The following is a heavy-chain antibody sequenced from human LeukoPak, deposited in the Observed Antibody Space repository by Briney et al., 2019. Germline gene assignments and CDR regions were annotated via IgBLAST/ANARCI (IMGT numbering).Heavy chain of an antibody. Sequence: SVKVSCKASGGTFSSYAISWVPQAPGQGLEWMGGIIPIFGTANYAQKFQGRVTITADESTSTAYTELSSLRSEDTAVYYCASHVDSDPYYYDSSGYSSLDYWGQGTLVTVSS. CDR2: IIPIFGTA. D-gene: IGHD3-22*01. CDR3: ASHVDSDPYYYDSSGYSSLDY. V-gene: IGHV1-69*01. J-gene: IGHJ4*02. CDR1: GGTFSSYA.